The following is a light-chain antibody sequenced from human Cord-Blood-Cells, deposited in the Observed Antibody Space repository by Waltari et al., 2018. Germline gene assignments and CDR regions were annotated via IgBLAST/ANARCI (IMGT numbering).Light chain of an antibody. CDR3: CSYAGSSTYV. CDR2: EGS. Sequence: QSALTQPASVSGSLGQSITISCTGTSSDVGSYNLVSWYQQHPGKAPKLMIYEGSKRPSGVSNRCAGSKSGNTASLTISGLQAEDEADYYCCSYAGSSTYVFGTGTKVTVL. J-gene: IGLJ1*01. CDR1: SSDVGSYNL. V-gene: IGLV2-23*01.